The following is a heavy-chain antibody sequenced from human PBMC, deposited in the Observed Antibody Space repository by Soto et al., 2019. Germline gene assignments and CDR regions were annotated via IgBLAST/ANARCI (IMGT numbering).Heavy chain of an antibody. J-gene: IGHJ6*02. CDR1: GYTLTELS. CDR2: FDPEDGET. CDR3: ATCEGVGATYYYYGMDV. V-gene: IGHV1-24*01. Sequence: ASVNVSWKVSGYTLTELSIHWVRQAPGKGLEWMGGFDPEDGETIYAQKFQGRVTMTEDTSTDTAYMELSSLRSEDTAVYYCATCEGVGATYYYYGMDVWGQGTTVTFSS. D-gene: IGHD1-26*01.